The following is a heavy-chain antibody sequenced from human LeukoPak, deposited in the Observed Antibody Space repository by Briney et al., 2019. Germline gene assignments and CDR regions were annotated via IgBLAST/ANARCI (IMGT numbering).Heavy chain of an antibody. CDR2: INPNSGGT. D-gene: IGHD3-10*01. V-gene: IGHV1-2*02. Sequence: ASVKVSCKASGYSFTVYYIYWVRQAPGQGLEWMGWINPNSGGTNYAQKFQGRVTMTRDTSISTAYMELSRLRSDDTAVYYCARDITMVRGVSDYWGQGTLVTVSS. CDR1: GYSFTVYY. J-gene: IGHJ4*02. CDR3: ARDITMVRGVSDY.